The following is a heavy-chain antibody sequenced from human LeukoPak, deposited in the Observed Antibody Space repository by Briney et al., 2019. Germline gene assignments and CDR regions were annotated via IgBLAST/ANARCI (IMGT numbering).Heavy chain of an antibody. CDR2: IYYSGST. Sequence: PSETLSLTCTVSGGSISSYYWSWIRQPPGKGLEGIGYIYYSGSTNYNPSLKSRVTISVDTSKNQFSLKLSSVTAADTAVYYCAREDYGGNSGIWGQGTLVTVSS. V-gene: IGHV4-59*01. D-gene: IGHD4-23*01. CDR3: AREDYGGNSGI. CDR1: GGSISSYY. J-gene: IGHJ4*02.